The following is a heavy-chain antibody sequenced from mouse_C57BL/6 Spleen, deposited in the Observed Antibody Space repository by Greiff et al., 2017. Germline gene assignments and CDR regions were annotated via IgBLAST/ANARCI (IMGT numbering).Heavy chain of an antibody. V-gene: IGHV1-82*01. J-gene: IGHJ4*01. CDR2: IYPGDGDT. CDR1: GYAFSSSW. Sequence: VQLQQSGPELVKPGASVKISCKASGYAFSSSWMNWVKQRPGKGLEWIGRIYPGDGDTNYNGKFKGKATLTADKSSSTAYIQLSSLTSEDSAVYFCAREGSSYDYYAMDYWGQGTSVTVSS. CDR3: AREGSSYDYYAMDY. D-gene: IGHD1-1*01.